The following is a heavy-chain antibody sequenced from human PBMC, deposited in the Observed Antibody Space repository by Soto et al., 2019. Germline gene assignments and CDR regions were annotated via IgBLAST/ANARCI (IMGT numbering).Heavy chain of an antibody. CDR1: GYTFTSYD. CDR2: MNPNSGNT. CDR3: ARGSQGLYCSSTSCQFDY. D-gene: IGHD2-2*01. J-gene: IGHJ4*02. V-gene: IGHV1-8*01. Sequence: ASVKVSCKASGYTFTSYDINWVRQATGQGLEWMGWMNPNSGNTGYAQKFQGRVTMTRNTSISTAYMELSSLRSEDTAVYYCARGSQGLYCSSTSCQFDYWGQGTLVTVSS.